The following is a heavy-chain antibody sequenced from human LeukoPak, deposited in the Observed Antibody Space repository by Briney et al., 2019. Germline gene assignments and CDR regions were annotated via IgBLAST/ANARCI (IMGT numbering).Heavy chain of an antibody. D-gene: IGHD1-1*01. CDR3: ARVREDPWNGAPHAFDI. Sequence: PSETLSLTCTVSGYSISSGYYWGWIRQPPGKGLEWIPNIYPSGSTYYNPSLKSRVTISVDTSKNQFSLKLSSVTAADTAMYYCARVREDPWNGAPHAFDIWGQGTMVTVSS. J-gene: IGHJ3*02. V-gene: IGHV4-38-2*02. CDR1: GYSISSGYY. CDR2: IYPSGST.